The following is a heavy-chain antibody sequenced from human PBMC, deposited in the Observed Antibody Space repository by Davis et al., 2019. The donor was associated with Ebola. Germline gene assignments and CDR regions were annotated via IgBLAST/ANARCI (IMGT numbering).Heavy chain of an antibody. CDR1: GGTFSSYA. J-gene: IGHJ4*02. CDR2: IIPIFGTA. D-gene: IGHD1-14*01. CDR3: ASPLTDSGVFDY. Sequence: SVKVSCKASGGTFSSYAISWVRQAPGQGLEWMGGIIPIFGTANYAQKFQGRVTITADESTSTAYMELSSLRSEDTAVYYCASPLTDSGVFDYWGQGTLVTVSS. V-gene: IGHV1-69*13.